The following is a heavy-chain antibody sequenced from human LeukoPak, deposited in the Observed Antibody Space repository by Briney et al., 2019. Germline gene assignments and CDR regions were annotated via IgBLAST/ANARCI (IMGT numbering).Heavy chain of an antibody. CDR1: GFTFSNYY. J-gene: IGHJ4*02. D-gene: IGHD1-7*01. Sequence: PGGSLRLSCAASGFTFSNYYMSWIRQAPGKGLEWVSYISSSAITMYYADSVKGRFTISRDNAKNSLYLQMNSLRAEDTAVYYCARANNWNYPCYFDYWGQGALVTVSS. CDR3: ARANNWNYPCYFDY. CDR2: ISSSAITM. V-gene: IGHV3-11*01.